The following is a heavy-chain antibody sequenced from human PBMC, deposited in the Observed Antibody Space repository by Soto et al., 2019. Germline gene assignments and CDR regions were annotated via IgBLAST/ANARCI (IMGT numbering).Heavy chain of an antibody. CDR3: ARGGHVVVVTAAFDY. CDR2: INPSGGHT. J-gene: IGHJ4*02. CDR1: GTTFSNYY. Sequence: QVQLVQSGADVKKPGASVKVSCKASGTTFSNYYIHWVLQAPGQGLALLCTINPSGGHTTSAQKFLGRVTMPRDSSTSTLYMELTRLRFEDTAVYDCARGGHVVVVTAAFDYWGKGTLVTFDS. V-gene: IGHV1-46*03. D-gene: IGHD2-21*02.